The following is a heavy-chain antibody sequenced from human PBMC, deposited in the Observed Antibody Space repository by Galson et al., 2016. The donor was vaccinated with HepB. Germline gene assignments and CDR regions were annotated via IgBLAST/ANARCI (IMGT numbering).Heavy chain of an antibody. CDR2: ISWNSGRI. V-gene: IGHV3-9*01. CDR3: EGYSDPFDI. Sequence: SLRLSCATSGFTFNDYAMHWVRQAPGKGLEWVSGISWNSGRIDYADSVKGRFTISRDTSKNTLYLQMNNLRAEDTAIYYCEGYSDPFDIWGQGTMVTVSS. J-gene: IGHJ3*02. CDR1: GFTFNDYA. D-gene: IGHD3-22*01.